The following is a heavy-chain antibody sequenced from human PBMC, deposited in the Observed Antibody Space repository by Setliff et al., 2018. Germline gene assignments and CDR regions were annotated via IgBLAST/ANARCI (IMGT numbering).Heavy chain of an antibody. CDR3: SSSFSHGDYGLGKY. CDR2: INVYTGNT. CDR1: GYTSYTYG. V-gene: IGHV1-18*01. Sequence: ASVKVSCKASGYTSYTYGIIWVRQAPGQGLELMGWINVYTGNTNYAQKFQGRVTMTVDTSTNTAFMDLRSLTSDDTAVYYCSSSFSHGDYGLGKYWGQGTLVTVSS. J-gene: IGHJ4*02. D-gene: IGHD4-17*01.